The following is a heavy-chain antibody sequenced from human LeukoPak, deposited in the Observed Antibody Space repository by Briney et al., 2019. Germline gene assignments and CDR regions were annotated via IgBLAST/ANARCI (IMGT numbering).Heavy chain of an antibody. J-gene: IGHJ4*02. V-gene: IGHV3-23*01. CDR3: AKGEAVAGWSIDY. CDR2: ISGSGGST. Sequence: PGGSLRLSCAASGFTFSSNAMSWVRQAPGKGLEWVSAISGSGGSTYYADSVKGRFTISRENSKNALYLQMNSLRAEDTAVYYCAKGEAVAGWSIDYWGQGTLVTVSS. CDR1: GFTFSSNA. D-gene: IGHD6-19*01.